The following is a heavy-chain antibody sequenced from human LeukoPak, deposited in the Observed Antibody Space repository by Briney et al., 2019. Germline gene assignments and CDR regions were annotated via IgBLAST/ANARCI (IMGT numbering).Heavy chain of an antibody. CDR3: AREVQYAFDI. CDR2: IYSGGST. D-gene: IGHD1-1*01. J-gene: IGHJ3*02. Sequence: QSGGSLRLSCAASGFTFSSYEMNWVRQAPGKGLEWVSVIYSGGSTYYADSVKGRFTISRDNSKNTLYLQMNSLRAEDTAVYYCAREVQYAFDIWGQGTMVTVSS. CDR1: GFTFSSYE. V-gene: IGHV3-53*01.